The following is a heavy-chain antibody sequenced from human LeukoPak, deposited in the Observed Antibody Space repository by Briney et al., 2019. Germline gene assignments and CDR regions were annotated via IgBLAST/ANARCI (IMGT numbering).Heavy chain of an antibody. J-gene: IGHJ4*02. Sequence: GRSLRLSCAASGFTFSSYGMHWVRQAPGKGLEWVAVISYDGSNKYYADSVKGRFTISSDNSKNTLYLQMNSLRAEDTAVYYCAKWGISYYGSGSYYGFDYWGQGTLVTVSS. V-gene: IGHV3-30*18. CDR1: GFTFSSYG. CDR2: ISYDGSNK. D-gene: IGHD3-10*01. CDR3: AKWGISYYGSGSYYGFDY.